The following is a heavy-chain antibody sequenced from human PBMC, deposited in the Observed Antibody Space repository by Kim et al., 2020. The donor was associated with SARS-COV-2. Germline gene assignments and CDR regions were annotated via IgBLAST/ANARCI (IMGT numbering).Heavy chain of an antibody. CDR1: GFTFSSYA. CDR2: IWYDGSNK. J-gene: IGHJ4*02. CDR3: AKPPNARRYTANFDY. V-gene: IGHV3-33*06. D-gene: IGHD5-18*01. Sequence: GGSLRLSCAASGFTFSSYAMHWVRQAPGKGLEWVAVIWYDGSNKYYADSVKGRFTISRDNSKNTLYLQMNSLRAEDTAVYYCAKPPNARRYTANFDYWGQGTLVTVSS.